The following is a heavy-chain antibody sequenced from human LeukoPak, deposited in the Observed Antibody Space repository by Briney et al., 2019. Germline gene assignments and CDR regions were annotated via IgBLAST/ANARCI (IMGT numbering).Heavy chain of an antibody. CDR3: ARGQLDVESLNFDY. V-gene: IGHV3-43D*03. CDR1: GFTFDDYA. D-gene: IGHD5-24*01. CDR2: ISWVGDST. Sequence: PGGSLRLSCAASGFTFDDYAMHWVRQAPGKGLEWVSLISWVGDSTYYADSVKGRFTISRDNSKNSLYLQMNSLRPEDTALYYCARGQLDVESLNFDYWGQGTLVTVSS. J-gene: IGHJ4*02.